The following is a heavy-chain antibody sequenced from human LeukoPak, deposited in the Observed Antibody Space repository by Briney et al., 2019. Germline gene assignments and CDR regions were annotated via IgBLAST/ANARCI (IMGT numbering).Heavy chain of an antibody. J-gene: IGHJ5*02. CDR2: IYYTGTT. CDR3: ARHDYYGSLNWFDP. V-gene: IGHV4-39*01. CDR1: GGSLNSPNYY. D-gene: IGHD3-10*01. Sequence: PSETLSLTCIVSGGSLNSPNYYWGWIRQPPGKGLERLGTIYYTGTTYYNPSLKRRLTTSVDTSKNQSSLKLTSVTAADTAVYYCARHDYYGSLNWFDPWGQGTLITVSS.